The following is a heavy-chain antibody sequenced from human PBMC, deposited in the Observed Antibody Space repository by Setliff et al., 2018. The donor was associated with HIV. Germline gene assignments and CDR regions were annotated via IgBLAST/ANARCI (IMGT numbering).Heavy chain of an antibody. J-gene: IGHJ6*03. V-gene: IGHV4-34*01. CDR3: ARMATSSGWWVYYYMDV. CDR1: GGSFSDYY. CDR2: INHSGST. D-gene: IGHD6-19*01. Sequence: PSETLSLTCAVYGGSFSDYYWSWIRQPPGQGLEWIGEINHSGSTNYNASLKSRVTISGDMSKKQFSLKLSSVTAADTAVYYCARMATSSGWWVYYYMDVWGKGTTVTVSS.